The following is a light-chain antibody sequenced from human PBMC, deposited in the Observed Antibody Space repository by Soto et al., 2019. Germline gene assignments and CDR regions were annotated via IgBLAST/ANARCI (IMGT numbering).Light chain of an antibody. V-gene: IGLV2-11*01. CDR2: NVN. CDR3: CSYTSSATV. Sequence: QSALIQPPSVSGSPGQSVTFSYTGTSSNVGSYDYVSWYQQHPGTVPKPMIYNVNTQPSGVPDRFSGSKSGNAASVTISGLQAEDEADYFCCSYTSSATVFGGGTQLTVL. CDR1: SSNVGSYDY. J-gene: IGLJ2*01.